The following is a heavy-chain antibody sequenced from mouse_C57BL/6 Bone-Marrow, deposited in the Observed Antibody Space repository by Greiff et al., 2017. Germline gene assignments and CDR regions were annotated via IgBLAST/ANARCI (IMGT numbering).Heavy chain of an antibody. CDR2: IDPANGST. V-gene: IGHV14-3*01. Sequence: VQLQQSVAELVRPGASVKLSCTASGFNINNTYMHWVKQRPEQGLEWIGRIDPANGSTKYAPKFQGKATLTVDTSSNTAYLQLSSLTSQDYALSYCARIYYGNYRDYWGKGTTLTVSS. CDR3: ARIYYGNYRDY. J-gene: IGHJ2*01. CDR1: GFNINNTY. D-gene: IGHD2-1*01.